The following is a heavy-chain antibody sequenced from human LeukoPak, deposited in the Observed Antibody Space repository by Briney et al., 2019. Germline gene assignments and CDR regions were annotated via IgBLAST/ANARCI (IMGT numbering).Heavy chain of an antibody. V-gene: IGHV3-21*01. J-gene: IGHJ6*02. CDR1: GFTFSSYS. Sequence: GGSLRLSCAASGFTFSSYSMNWVRQAPGKGLEWVSSISSSSSYIYYADSVKGRSTISRDNAKNSLYLQMNSLRAEDTAVYYCARDASRNRYYYGMDVWGQGTTVTVSS. CDR2: ISSSSSYI. D-gene: IGHD1-14*01. CDR3: ARDASRNRYYYGMDV.